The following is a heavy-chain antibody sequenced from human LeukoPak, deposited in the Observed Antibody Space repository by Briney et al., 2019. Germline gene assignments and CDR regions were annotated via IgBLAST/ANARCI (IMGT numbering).Heavy chain of an antibody. CDR2: ISSSGSTI. D-gene: IGHD5-24*01. J-gene: IGHJ4*02. CDR3: AREVRDGYNYFDY. V-gene: IGHV3-11*04. CDR1: GFTFSDYY. Sequence: GGSLRLSCAASGFTFSDYYMSWIRQAPGKGLEWVSYISSSGSTIYYAHSVKGRFTIPRDNAKNSLYLQMNSLRAEDTAVYYCAREVRDGYNYFDYWGQGTLVTVSS.